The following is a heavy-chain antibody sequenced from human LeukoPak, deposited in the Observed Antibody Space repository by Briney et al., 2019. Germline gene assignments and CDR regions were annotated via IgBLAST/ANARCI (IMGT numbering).Heavy chain of an antibody. CDR2: INPNSGGT. V-gene: IGHV1-2*02. Sequence: ASVKVSCKASGYTFIDYYMHWVRQAPGQGLEWMGWINPNSGGTNYAQNFQGRVTMTRDTSIRTVYMELSSLRSEDTAVYYCARVTYRLLYYYMDVWGKGTTVTVSS. CDR3: ARVTYRLLYYYMDV. D-gene: IGHD3-16*02. CDR1: GYTFIDYY. J-gene: IGHJ6*03.